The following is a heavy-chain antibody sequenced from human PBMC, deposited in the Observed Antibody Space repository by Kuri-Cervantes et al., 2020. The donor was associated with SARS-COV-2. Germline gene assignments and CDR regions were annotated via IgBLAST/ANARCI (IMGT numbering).Heavy chain of an antibody. CDR3: ARDLHIVVVIAIRDGMDV. CDR1: GGTFSSYA. D-gene: IGHD2-21*01. Sequence: ASVKVSCKASGGTFSSYAISWVRQAPGQGLEWMGWINAGNGNTKYLQKFQGRVTITRDTSASTAYMELRSLRSDDTAVYYCARDLHIVVVIAIRDGMDVWGQGTTVTVSS. J-gene: IGHJ6*02. CDR2: INAGNGNT. V-gene: IGHV1-3*01.